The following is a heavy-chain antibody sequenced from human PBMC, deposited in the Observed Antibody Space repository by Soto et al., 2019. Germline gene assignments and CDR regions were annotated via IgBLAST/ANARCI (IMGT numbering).Heavy chain of an antibody. CDR3: AREGRGYDYGVLDY. Sequence: PSETLSLTCSVSGVSVSSGSYYWTWVRQPPGKGLEWIGYIYYNGITKYNPSLESRVTISIDTSNNQFSLKLISVTDADTAVYYCAREGRGYDYGVLDYWGQGTLVTVSS. CDR1: GVSVSSGSYY. CDR2: IYYNGIT. J-gene: IGHJ4*02. D-gene: IGHD5-18*01. V-gene: IGHV4-61*01.